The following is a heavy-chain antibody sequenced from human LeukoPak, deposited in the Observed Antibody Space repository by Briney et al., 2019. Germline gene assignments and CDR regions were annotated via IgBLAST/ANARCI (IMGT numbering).Heavy chain of an antibody. CDR3: AKDSKIVGPTFRSYHYMDV. CDR1: GFTFSSYW. J-gene: IGHJ6*03. V-gene: IGHV3-23*01. CDR2: ISGSGGST. Sequence: GGSLRLSCGASGFTFSSYWMTWVRQAPGKGLEWVSGISGSGGSTYYADSVKGRFTISRDNSKKTLYLQMNSLRAEDTAVYYCAKDSKIVGPTFRSYHYMDVWGKGTTVTVSS. D-gene: IGHD1-26*01.